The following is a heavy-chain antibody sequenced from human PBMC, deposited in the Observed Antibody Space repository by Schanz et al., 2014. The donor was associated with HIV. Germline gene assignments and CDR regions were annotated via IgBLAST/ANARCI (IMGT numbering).Heavy chain of an antibody. D-gene: IGHD3-3*01. V-gene: IGHV1-69*09. CDR2: INPSGIVT. Sequence: QVQLVQSGAEVKKPGSSVKVSCKASGGTFSIYAISWVRQGPGQGLEWMGIINPSGIVTNLAQKFQGRLTMTRDRSTSTIYMELRSLTSEDTAVYYCARPRAISGVASGLDSWGQGTLVIVSS. CDR1: GGTFSIYA. J-gene: IGHJ4*02. CDR3: ARPRAISGVASGLDS.